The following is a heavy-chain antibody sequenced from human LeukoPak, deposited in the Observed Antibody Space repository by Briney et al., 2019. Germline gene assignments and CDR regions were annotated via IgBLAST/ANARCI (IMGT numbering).Heavy chain of an antibody. V-gene: IGHV3-23*01. D-gene: IGHD4-17*01. CDR3: AKVRVVGDYNWFFDL. Sequence: GGSLRLSCAASGFTLSSFAMSWVRQAPGKGLEWVSAIVGSGASIYYADSVKGRFTISRDNSKNTLHLQMNSLRAEDTAIYHCAKVRVVGDYNWFFDLWGRGTLVTVSS. CDR1: GFTLSSFA. CDR2: IVGSGASI. J-gene: IGHJ2*01.